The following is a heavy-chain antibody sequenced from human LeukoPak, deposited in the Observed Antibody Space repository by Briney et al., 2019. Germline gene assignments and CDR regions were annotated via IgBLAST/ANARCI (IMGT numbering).Heavy chain of an antibody. Sequence: PSETLSLTCTVSGGSISSYYWSWIRQPAGKGLEWIGRIYTSGSTNYNPSLKSRVTMSVDMSKNQFSLKLSSVTAADTAVYYCARGGLNYVWGSYPFDYWGQGTLVTVSS. CDR2: IYTSGST. CDR3: ARGGLNYVWGSYPFDY. V-gene: IGHV4-4*07. CDR1: GGSISSYY. D-gene: IGHD3-16*02. J-gene: IGHJ4*02.